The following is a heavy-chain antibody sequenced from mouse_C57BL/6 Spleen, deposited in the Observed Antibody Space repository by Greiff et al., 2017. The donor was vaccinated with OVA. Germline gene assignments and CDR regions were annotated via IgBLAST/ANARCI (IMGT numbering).Heavy chain of an antibody. CDR1: GYTFTDYE. CDR2: IDPETGGT. Sequence: VQLQQSGAELVRPGASVTLSCKASGYTFTDYEMHWVKQTPVHGLEWIGAIDPETGGTAYNQKFKGKAILTADKSSSTAYMELRSLTSEDSAVYYCLYSNYYFDYWGQGTTLTVSS. CDR3: LYSNYYFDY. J-gene: IGHJ2*01. D-gene: IGHD2-5*01. V-gene: IGHV1-15*01.